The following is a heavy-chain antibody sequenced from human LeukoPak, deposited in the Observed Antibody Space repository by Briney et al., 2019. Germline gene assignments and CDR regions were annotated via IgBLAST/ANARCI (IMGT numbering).Heavy chain of an antibody. Sequence: GGSLRLSCAASVFTFSSYAMSWVRQAPGKGLEWVSAISGSGGSTYYADSVKGRFTISRDNSKNTLYLQMNSLRAEDTAVYYCARDGGYSYGYFDYWGQGTLVTISS. D-gene: IGHD5-18*01. CDR2: ISGSGGST. CDR3: ARDGGYSYGYFDY. V-gene: IGHV3-23*01. CDR1: VFTFSSYA. J-gene: IGHJ4*02.